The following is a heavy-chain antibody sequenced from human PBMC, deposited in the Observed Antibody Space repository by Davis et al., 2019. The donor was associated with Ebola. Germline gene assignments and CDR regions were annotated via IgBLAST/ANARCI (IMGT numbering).Heavy chain of an antibody. CDR1: GFTVSSNY. CDR2: IYSGGST. Sequence: GESLKISCAASGFTVSSNYMSWVRQAPGKGLEWVSVIYSGGSTYYADSVKGRFTISRDNSKNTLYLQMNSRRAEDTAVYYCARDRLVPAATYMGTEYLQHWGQGTLVTVSS. D-gene: IGHD2-2*01. CDR3: ARDRLVPAATYMGTEYLQH. V-gene: IGHV3-53*01. J-gene: IGHJ1*01.